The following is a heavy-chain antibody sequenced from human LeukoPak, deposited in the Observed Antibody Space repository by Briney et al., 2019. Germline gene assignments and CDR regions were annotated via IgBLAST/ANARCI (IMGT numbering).Heavy chain of an antibody. CDR2: INPNSGET. Sequence: ASVKVSCKASGYTFIGYYMHWVRQAPGQGLEWMGWINPNSGETNYAQKFQGRVTMTRDTPISTAYMELSRLTSDDTAVYYCAIDNIVVVTAISNYYYYYMDVWGKGTTVTVSS. J-gene: IGHJ6*03. CDR1: GYTFIGYY. CDR3: AIDNIVVVTAISNYYYYYMDV. V-gene: IGHV1-2*02. D-gene: IGHD2-21*02.